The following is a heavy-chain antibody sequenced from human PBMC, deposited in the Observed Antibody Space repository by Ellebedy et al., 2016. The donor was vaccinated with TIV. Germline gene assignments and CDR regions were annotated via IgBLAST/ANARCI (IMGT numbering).Heavy chain of an antibody. CDR1: GYTFTSYG. Sequence: ASVKVSXXASGYTFTSYGISWVRQAPGQGLEWMGWISAYNGNTNYAQKLQGRVTMTTDTSTSTAYMELRSLRSEDTAVYYCARGRGMVRVYGMDVWGQGTTVTVSS. J-gene: IGHJ6*02. CDR3: ARGRGMVRVYGMDV. D-gene: IGHD3-10*01. CDR2: ISAYNGNT. V-gene: IGHV1-18*01.